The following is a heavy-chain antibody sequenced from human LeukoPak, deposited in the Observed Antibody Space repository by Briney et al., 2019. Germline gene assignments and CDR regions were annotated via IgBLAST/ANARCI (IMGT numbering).Heavy chain of an antibody. J-gene: IGHJ3*02. Sequence: ASVKVSCKASGYTFTSYDINWVRQATGQGLEWMGWISVYNGNTNSTQKLQGRVTMTTDTSTSTAYMELRSLRSDDTAVYYCARNRWEPYHNDAFDIWGQGTMVTVSS. CDR3: ARNRWEPYHNDAFDI. V-gene: IGHV1-18*01. D-gene: IGHD1-26*01. CDR2: ISVYNGNT. CDR1: GYTFTSYD.